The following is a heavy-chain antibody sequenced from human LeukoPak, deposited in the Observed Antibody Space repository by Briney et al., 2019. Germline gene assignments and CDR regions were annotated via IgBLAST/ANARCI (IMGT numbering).Heavy chain of an antibody. CDR3: ASLPGDTVITPDLYFDY. Sequence: SETLSLTCTVSGGSISSSSYYWGWIRQPPGKGLEWIGSIYYSGSTYYNPSLKSRVTISVDTSKNQFSLKLSSVTAADTAVYYCASLPGDTVITPDLYFDYWGQGTLVTVSS. CDR1: GGSISSSSYY. J-gene: IGHJ4*02. D-gene: IGHD4-23*01. CDR2: IYYSGST. V-gene: IGHV4-39*01.